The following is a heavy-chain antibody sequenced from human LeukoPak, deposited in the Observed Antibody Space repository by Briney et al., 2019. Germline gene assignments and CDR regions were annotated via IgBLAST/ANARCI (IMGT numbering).Heavy chain of an antibody. Sequence: PSETLSLTCTVSGGSISSGGYYWSWIRQPPGKGLEWIGYISYTGSAFYDPSLKSRVSISIDTSKRQFSLKVRSLTAADTAVYYCARAPAMAYFDYWGQGTLVTVSS. J-gene: IGHJ4*02. CDR2: ISYTGSA. CDR1: GGSISSGGYY. V-gene: IGHV4-31*03. CDR3: ARAPAMAYFDY. D-gene: IGHD5-24*01.